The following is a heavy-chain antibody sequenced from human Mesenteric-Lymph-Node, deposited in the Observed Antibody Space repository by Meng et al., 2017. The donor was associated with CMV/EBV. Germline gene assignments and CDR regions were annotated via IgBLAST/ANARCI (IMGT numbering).Heavy chain of an antibody. CDR2: INHSGST. CDR3: ARGSSYDILTGYFDY. CDR1: GGSFSGYY. V-gene: IGHV4-34*01. Sequence: VQVHQWGAGRLKPSETLSVTFAVYGGSFSGYYWNWIRQSPEKGLEWIGEINHSGSTTYNPSFTSRIIISVDTSTNQISLNMSSVTAADTAVYYCARGSSYDILTGYFDYWGQGALVTVSS. J-gene: IGHJ4*02. D-gene: IGHD3-9*01.